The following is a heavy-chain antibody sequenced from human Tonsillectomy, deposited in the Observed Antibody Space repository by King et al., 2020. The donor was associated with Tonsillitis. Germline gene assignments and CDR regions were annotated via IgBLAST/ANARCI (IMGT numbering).Heavy chain of an antibody. CDR3: AKLLRSGYHLYYMDV. V-gene: IGHV3-23*04. J-gene: IGHJ6*03. D-gene: IGHD3-3*01. Sequence: VQLVESGGGLVQPRGSLRLSCAASGFTFSSFAMTWVRQAPGKGLEWVSSISDSAGGAYYADSVNGRFTISRDNSNNTLYLQVNGLRAEDTAVYYCAKLLRSGYHLYYMDVWGKGTTVTVSS. CDR2: ISDSAGGA. CDR1: GFTFSSFA.